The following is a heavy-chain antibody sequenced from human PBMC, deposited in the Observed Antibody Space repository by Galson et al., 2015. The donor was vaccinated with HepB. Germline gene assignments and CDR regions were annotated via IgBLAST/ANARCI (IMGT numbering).Heavy chain of an antibody. CDR3: ARDSPPLRFLEWLTLPWAFDI. Sequence: SLRLSCAASGFTFSSYWMSWVRQAPGKGLEWVANIKQDGSEKYYVDSVKGRFTISRDNAKNSLYLQMNSLRAEDTAVYYCARDSPPLRFLEWLTLPWAFDIWGQGTMVTVSS. CDR1: GFTFSSYW. V-gene: IGHV3-7*03. D-gene: IGHD3-3*01. CDR2: IKQDGSEK. J-gene: IGHJ3*02.